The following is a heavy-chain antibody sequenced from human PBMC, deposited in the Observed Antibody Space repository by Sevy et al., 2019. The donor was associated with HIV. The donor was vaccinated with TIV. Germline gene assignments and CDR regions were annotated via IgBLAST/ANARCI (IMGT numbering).Heavy chain of an antibody. CDR3: VKGARYTIPNDAFDI. J-gene: IGHJ3*02. V-gene: IGHV3-23*01. CDR1: GIIFTTSG. CDR2: ISGGGGDT. Sequence: GGSLRLSCAVSGIIFTTSGMHWVRQAPGKGLEWVSGISGGGGDTFYADSVKGRFTISRDNSKNTLFLQINSLRAEDTALYYCVKGARYTIPNDAFDIWGQGTMVTVSS. D-gene: IGHD2-2*02.